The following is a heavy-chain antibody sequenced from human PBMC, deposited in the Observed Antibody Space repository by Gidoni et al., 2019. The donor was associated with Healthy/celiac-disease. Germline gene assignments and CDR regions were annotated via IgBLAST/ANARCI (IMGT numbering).Heavy chain of an antibody. CDR2: IYYSGST. V-gene: IGHV4-59*01. J-gene: IGHJ3*02. Sequence: QVQLQASGPGLVKPSETLSLTCTVSGGSISSYYWSWIRQPPGKGLEWIGYIYYSGSTNYNPSLKSRVTISVDTSKNQFSLKLSSVTAADTAVYYCAREGPGYDFWSGRGAFDIWGQGTMVTVSS. CDR1: GGSISSYY. CDR3: AREGPGYDFWSGRGAFDI. D-gene: IGHD3-3*01.